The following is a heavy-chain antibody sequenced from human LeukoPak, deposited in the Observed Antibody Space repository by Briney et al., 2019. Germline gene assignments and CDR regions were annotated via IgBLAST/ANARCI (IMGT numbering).Heavy chain of an antibody. J-gene: IGHJ5*02. CDR1: GYTFTCYD. CDR3: ARGRGIVVVPAARWFDP. CDR2: MNPNSGNT. D-gene: IGHD2-2*01. V-gene: IGHV1-8*01. Sequence: ASVKVSCKASGYTFTCYDINWVRQATGQGLEWMGWMNPNSGNTGYAQKFQGRVTMTRNTSISTAYMELSSLRSEDTAVYYCARGRGIVVVPAARWFDPWGQGTLVTVSS.